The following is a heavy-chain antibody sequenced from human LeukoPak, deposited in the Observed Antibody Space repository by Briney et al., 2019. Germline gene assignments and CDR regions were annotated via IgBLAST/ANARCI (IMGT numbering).Heavy chain of an antibody. CDR1: GFTFDDYA. Sequence: PGGSLRLSCAASGFTFDDYAMHWVRQAPGKGLEWVSGISWNSGSIGCADSVKGRFTISRDNAKNSLYLQMNSLRAEDTALYYCARGITMVRGLDYWGQGTLVTVSS. V-gene: IGHV3-9*01. D-gene: IGHD3-10*01. J-gene: IGHJ4*02. CDR2: ISWNSGSI. CDR3: ARGITMVRGLDY.